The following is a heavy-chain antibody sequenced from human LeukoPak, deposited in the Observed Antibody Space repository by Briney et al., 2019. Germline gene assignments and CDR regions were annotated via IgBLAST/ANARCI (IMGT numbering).Heavy chain of an antibody. D-gene: IGHD3-22*01. CDR3: ASGYYYDSSGLYYMDV. CDR2: INHSGST. J-gene: IGHJ6*03. CDR1: GGSFSGYY. Sequence: SETLSLTCAVYGGSFSGYYWSWIRQPPGKGLEWIGEINHSGSTNYNPSLKGRVTISVDTSKNQFSLKLSSVTAADTAVYYCASGYYYDSSGLYYMDVWGKGTTVTVSS. V-gene: IGHV4-34*01.